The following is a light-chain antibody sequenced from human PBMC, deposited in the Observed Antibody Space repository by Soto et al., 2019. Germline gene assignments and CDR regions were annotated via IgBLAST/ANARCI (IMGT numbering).Light chain of an antibody. J-gene: IGKJ4*01. V-gene: IGKV1-33*01. CDR2: DAS. CDR3: KQYDNLPLT. CDR1: QDISNY. Sequence: DIQMTQSPSSLSASVGDRVTITCQASQDISNYLNWYQQKPGKAPKLLIYDASNLETGVPSRFSGSGSGTDFTFTISSLQPEDIATYYCKQYDNLPLTSGGGTKVNIK.